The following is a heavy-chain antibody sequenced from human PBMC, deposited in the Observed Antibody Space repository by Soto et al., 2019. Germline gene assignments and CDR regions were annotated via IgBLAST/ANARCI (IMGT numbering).Heavy chain of an antibody. D-gene: IGHD4-17*01. Sequence: EVQLVESGGGLVQPGGSLRLSCAASGFTFSSYNMNWVRQAPGKGLEWVSYISSSSSTIYYAASVKSRFTISRDNAKNSLYLQMNSLRDEDTAVYYCARDLGYGDPTWPYFDYWGQGTLVTVSS. CDR3: ARDLGYGDPTWPYFDY. V-gene: IGHV3-48*02. CDR1: GFTFSSYN. CDR2: ISSSSSTI. J-gene: IGHJ4*02.